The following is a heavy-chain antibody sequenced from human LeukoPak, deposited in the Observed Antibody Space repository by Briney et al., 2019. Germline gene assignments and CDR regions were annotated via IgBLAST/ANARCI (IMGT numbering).Heavy chain of an antibody. V-gene: IGHV1-69*05. J-gene: IGHJ4*02. D-gene: IGHD3-22*01. CDR1: GGTFSSYA. CDR3: AGEPLTMIKIRPFDY. CDR2: IIPIFGTA. Sequence: SVKVSCKASGGTFSSYAISWVRQAPGQGLEWMGRIIPIFGTANYAQKFQGRVTITTDESTSTAYMELSSLRSEDTAVYYCAGEPLTMIKIRPFDYWGQGTLVTVSS.